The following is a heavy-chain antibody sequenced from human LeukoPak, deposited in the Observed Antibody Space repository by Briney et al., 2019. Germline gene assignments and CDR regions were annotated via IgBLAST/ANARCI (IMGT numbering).Heavy chain of an antibody. D-gene: IGHD6-13*01. J-gene: IGHJ4*02. Sequence: GGSLRLSCAASGFTFSSYSMNWVRQAPGKELERVSSISSSSSYIYYADSVKGRFTISRDNSKNTLFLQMNSLRAEDTAVYYCARGGYSSSWYHFDYWGQGTLVTVSS. CDR1: GFTFSSYS. CDR3: ARGGYSSSWYHFDY. V-gene: IGHV3-21*04. CDR2: ISSSSSYI.